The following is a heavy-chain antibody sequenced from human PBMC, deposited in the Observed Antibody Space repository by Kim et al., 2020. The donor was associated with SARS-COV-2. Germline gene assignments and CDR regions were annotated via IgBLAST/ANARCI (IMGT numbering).Heavy chain of an antibody. CDR2: ST. V-gene: IGHV3-23*01. CDR3: AKDPTIGFDY. Sequence: STYYADSVKGRFTISRDNSKNTLYLQMNSLRAEDTAVYYCAKDPTIGFDYWGQGTLVTVSS. D-gene: IGHD1-26*01. J-gene: IGHJ4*02.